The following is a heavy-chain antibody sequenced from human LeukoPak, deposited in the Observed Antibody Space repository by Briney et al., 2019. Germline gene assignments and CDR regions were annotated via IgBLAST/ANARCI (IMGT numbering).Heavy chain of an antibody. V-gene: IGHV1-69*13. Sequence: ASVKVSCKASGGTFISYAISWVRQAPGQGLEWMGGIIPIFGTANYAQKFQGRVTITADESTSTAYMELSSLRSEDTAVYYCAGTDSSGYYYVGIRFDYWGQGTLVTVSS. CDR2: IIPIFGTA. D-gene: IGHD3-22*01. CDR1: GGTFISYA. CDR3: AGTDSSGYYYVGIRFDY. J-gene: IGHJ4*02.